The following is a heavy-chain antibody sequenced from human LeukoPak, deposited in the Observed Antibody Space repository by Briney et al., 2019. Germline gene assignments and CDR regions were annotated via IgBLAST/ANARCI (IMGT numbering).Heavy chain of an antibody. V-gene: IGHV1-2*02. CDR3: AREPPRGRGSYYFDY. J-gene: IGHJ4*02. Sequence: ASVKVSRKPSGYTFTGYYMHWVRQAPGQGLEWMGWINPNSGATNYAQKFQGRVTVTRDTSINTAYMELSRLRSDDTAVYYCAREPPRGRGSYYFDYWGQGTLVTVSS. CDR2: INPNSGAT. CDR1: GYTFTGYY. D-gene: IGHD3-10*01.